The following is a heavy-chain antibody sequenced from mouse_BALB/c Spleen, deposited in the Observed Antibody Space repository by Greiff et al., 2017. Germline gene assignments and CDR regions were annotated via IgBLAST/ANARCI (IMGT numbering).Heavy chain of an antibody. CDR1: GYSITSGYY. Sequence: ESGPGLVKPSQSLSLTCSVTGYSITSGYYWNWIRQFPGNKLEWMGYISYDGSNNYNPSLKNRISITRDTSKNQFFLKLNSVTTEDTATYYCARGGGNYGYWGQGTTLTVSS. CDR3: ARGGGNYGY. V-gene: IGHV3-6*02. CDR2: ISYDGSN. D-gene: IGHD2-1*01. J-gene: IGHJ2*01.